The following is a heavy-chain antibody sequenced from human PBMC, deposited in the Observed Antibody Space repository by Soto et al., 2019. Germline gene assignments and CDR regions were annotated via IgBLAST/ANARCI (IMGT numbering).Heavy chain of an antibody. J-gene: IGHJ5*02. D-gene: IGHD2-2*02. Sequence: QVQLQESGPGLVKPSETLSLTCTVSGGSISSYYWSWIRQPAGKGLEWIGRIYTSGSTNYNPSLKSRVTMSVDTSKNQSTLKLSSVTAADTAVYYGARDMARGCSSTSCYRRGNWFDPWGHGTLVTVSS. CDR3: ARDMARGCSSTSCYRRGNWFDP. CDR2: IYTSGST. V-gene: IGHV4-4*07. CDR1: GGSISSYY.